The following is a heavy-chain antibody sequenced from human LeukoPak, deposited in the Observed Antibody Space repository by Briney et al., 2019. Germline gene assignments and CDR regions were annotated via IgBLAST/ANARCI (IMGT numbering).Heavy chain of an antibody. CDR3: AKHCDFWTGRPMDV. J-gene: IGHJ6*02. D-gene: IGHD3/OR15-3a*01. Sequence: PGGSLRLSCGASGITFSSYSMNWVRQAPGKGLEWVSYISSSGSTKYYADSVKGRFTISRDNSKNTLYLHMNNLSAEDTAVYFCAKHCDFWTGRPMDVWGQGTTVTVS. CDR1: GITFSSYS. V-gene: IGHV3-48*01. CDR2: ISSSGSTK.